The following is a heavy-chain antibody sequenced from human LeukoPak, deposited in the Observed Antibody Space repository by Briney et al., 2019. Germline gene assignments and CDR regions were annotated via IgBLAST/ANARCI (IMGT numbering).Heavy chain of an antibody. CDR1: GFTFSNYW. CDR3: ARGQISSKSYFDC. J-gene: IGHJ4*02. Sequence: GGSLRLSCAASGFTFSNYWMTWIRQAPGKGLEWVANIKEDGSAKYYMDSVKGRFTISRDNAKNSLDLQMNSLRVEDTSLYYCARGQISSKSYFDCWGQGTLGTVSS. D-gene: IGHD3-16*02. V-gene: IGHV3-7*01. CDR2: IKEDGSAK.